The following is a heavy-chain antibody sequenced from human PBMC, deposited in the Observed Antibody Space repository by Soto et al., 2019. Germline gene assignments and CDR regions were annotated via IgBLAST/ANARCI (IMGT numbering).Heavy chain of an antibody. V-gene: IGHV3-23*01. Sequence: GGSLRLSCAAPGFSVTESTMSWVRQAPGKGLEWVSSITASGAVTYYADSVKGRVTISRDASKDTVFLQMKSLRVEDTAVYYCAKAPLAFDIWGQGTVVTVSS. CDR1: GFSVTEST. J-gene: IGHJ3*02. CDR2: ITASGAVT. CDR3: AKAPLAFDI.